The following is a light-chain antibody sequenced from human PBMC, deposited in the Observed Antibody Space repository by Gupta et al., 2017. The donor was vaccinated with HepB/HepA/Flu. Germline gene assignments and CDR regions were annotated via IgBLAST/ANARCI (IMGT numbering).Light chain of an antibody. CDR2: AAS. J-gene: IGKJ1*01. CDR1: QTIDNN. V-gene: IGKV3-15*01. CDR3: QQDHDWPT. Sequence: EIVMTQSPATLSVSPEEAATLSCRTSQTIDNNLSWYQQKPGQAPRLLIYAASTRAAGIPARFSGSGSGTEFTLTISSLQSEDFAVYYCQQDHDWPTFGQGTKVEVK.